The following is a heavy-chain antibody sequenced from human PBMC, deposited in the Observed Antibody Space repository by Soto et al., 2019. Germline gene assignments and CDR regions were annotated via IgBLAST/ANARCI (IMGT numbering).Heavy chain of an antibody. D-gene: IGHD6-13*01. CDR1: GGSFSGYY. V-gene: IGHV4-34*01. Sequence: QVQLQQWGAGLLKPSETLSLTCAVYGGSFSGYYWSWIRQPPGKGLEWIGEINHSGSTNYNPSLKSRVTISVDTSTNHFSLKLSSVTAADTAVYYCARGYSSSWYYYYGMDVWGQGTTVTVSS. J-gene: IGHJ6*02. CDR2: INHSGST. CDR3: ARGYSSSWYYYYGMDV.